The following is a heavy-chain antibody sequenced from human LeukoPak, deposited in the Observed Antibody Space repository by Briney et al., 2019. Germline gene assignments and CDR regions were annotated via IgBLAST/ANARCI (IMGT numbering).Heavy chain of an antibody. CDR1: GFIFSDYY. Sequence: GGSLRLSCAASGFIFSDYYMSWIRQAPGKGLEWVSYISSSNSYTNCADSVKGRFTISRDNAKNSLYLQMNSLRAEDTAVYYCARVSGSYQFDYWGQGTLVTVSS. CDR2: ISSSNSYT. J-gene: IGHJ4*02. D-gene: IGHD1-26*01. V-gene: IGHV3-11*05. CDR3: ARVSGSYQFDY.